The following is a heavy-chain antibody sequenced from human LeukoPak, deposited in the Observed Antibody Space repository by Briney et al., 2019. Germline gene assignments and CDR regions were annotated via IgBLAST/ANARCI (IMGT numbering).Heavy chain of an antibody. V-gene: IGHV3-23*01. CDR3: AKDHGDSEWYYYYYYMDV. CDR2: ISGSGGST. Sequence: GGSLRLSCAASGFTFSSYAMSWVRQAPGKGLEWVSAISGSGGSTYYADSVKGRFTISRDNSKNTLYLQMNSLRAEDTAVYYCAKDHGDSEWYYYYYYMDVWGKGTTVTVSS. D-gene: IGHD5-24*01. CDR1: GFTFSSYA. J-gene: IGHJ6*03.